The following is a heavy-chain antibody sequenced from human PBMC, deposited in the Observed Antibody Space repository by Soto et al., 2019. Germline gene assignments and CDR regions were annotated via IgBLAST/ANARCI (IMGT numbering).Heavy chain of an antibody. Sequence: GGSLRLSCAASGFTFSSYSMNWVRQAPGKGLEWVSYISSSSSTIYYADSVKGRFTISRDNAKNSLYLQTNSLRAEDTAVYYCAREWNAYYFDYWGQGTLVTVSS. D-gene: IGHD1-1*01. CDR2: ISSSSSTI. J-gene: IGHJ4*02. CDR3: AREWNAYYFDY. V-gene: IGHV3-48*01. CDR1: GFTFSSYS.